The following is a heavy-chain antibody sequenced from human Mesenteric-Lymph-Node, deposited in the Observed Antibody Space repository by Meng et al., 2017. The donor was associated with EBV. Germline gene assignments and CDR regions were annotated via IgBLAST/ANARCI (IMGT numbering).Heavy chain of an antibody. CDR2: IYHSGST. D-gene: IGHD3-10*01. Sequence: LQAPGPGLVKPSGTLSLPCPVSGASISSDNWWSWVRQPPGKGLEWIGEIYHSGSTNYNPSLKSRVTISVDKSKRQFSLKLTSVTAADTAVYHCARFQRFGDFDWGQGTLVTVSS. V-gene: IGHV4-4*02. CDR3: ARFQRFGDFD. J-gene: IGHJ4*02. CDR1: GASISSDNW.